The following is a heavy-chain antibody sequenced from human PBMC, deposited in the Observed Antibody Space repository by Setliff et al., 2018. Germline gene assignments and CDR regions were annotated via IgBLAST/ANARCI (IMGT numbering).Heavy chain of an antibody. J-gene: IGHJ4*02. Sequence: PGGSLRLSCAASGFTFIEYSVNWXRQAPGKGLEWVSYISSSSSTIYYADSVKGRFTISRSNAKNSLYLQIHLLRAEYTAVYYASRXLGSGSYFLRYFDYWGQGTLVTVSS. V-gene: IGHV3-48*01. CDR1: GFTFIEYS. CDR2: ISSSSSTI. D-gene: IGHD1-26*01. CDR3: SRXLGSGSYFLRYFDY.